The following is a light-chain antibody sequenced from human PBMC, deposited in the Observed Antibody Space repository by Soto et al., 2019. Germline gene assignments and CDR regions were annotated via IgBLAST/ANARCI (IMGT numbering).Light chain of an antibody. J-gene: IGLJ1*01. CDR1: SSDVGDYNY. CDR3: SSYTTSTLFV. CDR2: EVS. V-gene: IGLV2-14*01. Sequence: QSALTQPASVSGSPGQSITISCTGTSSDVGDYNYVSWYQQHPGKAPKLVTFEVSTRPSGVSNRFSGSKSGNTASLTISGLQAEDEADYYCSSYTTSTLFVFGTGTKLTVL.